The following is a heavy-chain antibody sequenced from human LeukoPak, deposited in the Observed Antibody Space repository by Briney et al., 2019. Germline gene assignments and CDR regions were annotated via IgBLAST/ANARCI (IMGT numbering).Heavy chain of an antibody. CDR2: IIPIFGTA. CDR1: GGTFSSYA. V-gene: IGHV1-69*13. D-gene: IGHD5-18*01. CDR3: ASASVDIAMGLDY. Sequence: ASVKVSCKASGGTFSSYAISWVRQAPGQGLEWMGGIIPIFGTANYAQKFQGRVTITADESTSTAYMELSSLRSEDTAVYYCASASVDIAMGLDYWGQGTLVTVSS. J-gene: IGHJ4*02.